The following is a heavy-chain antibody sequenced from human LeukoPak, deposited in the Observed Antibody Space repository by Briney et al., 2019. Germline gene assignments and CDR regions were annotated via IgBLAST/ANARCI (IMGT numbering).Heavy chain of an antibody. V-gene: IGHV4-34*01. CDR1: GGSFSGYY. Sequence: SETLAVTCAVYGGSFSGYYWSWIRQPPGKGLEWIGEINHSGSTNYNPSLKSRVTISVDTSKNQFSLKLSSVTAADTAVYYCAKDTYYYDSSGYRWFGPWGQGPLGTVSS. CDR3: AKDTYYYDSSGYRWFGP. CDR2: INHSGST. J-gene: IGHJ5*02. D-gene: IGHD3-22*01.